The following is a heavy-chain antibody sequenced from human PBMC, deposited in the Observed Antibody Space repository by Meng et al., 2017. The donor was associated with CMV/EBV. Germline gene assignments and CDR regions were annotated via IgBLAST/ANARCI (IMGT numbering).Heavy chain of an antibody. CDR3: ARGEQLAPFDY. J-gene: IGHJ4*02. V-gene: IGHV1-69*05. D-gene: IGHD6-13*01. Sequence: CKASGGTFSSYAISWVRQAPGQGLEWTGGIIPIFGTANYAQKFQGRVTITTDESTSTAYMELSSLRSEDTAVYYCARGEQLAPFDYWGQGTLVTVSS. CDR2: IIPIFGTA. CDR1: GGTFSSYA.